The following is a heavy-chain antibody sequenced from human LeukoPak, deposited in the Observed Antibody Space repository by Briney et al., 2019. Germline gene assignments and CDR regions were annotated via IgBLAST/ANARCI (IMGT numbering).Heavy chain of an antibody. V-gene: IGHV4-39*07. D-gene: IGHD6-19*01. CDR2: IYYSGST. CDR3: ARVAVAGRYCLDY. Sequence: SETLSLTCTVSGGSISSSSYYWGWIRQPPGKGLEWIGSIYYSGSTYYNPSLKSRVTISVDTSKNQFSLKLSSVTAADTAVYYCARVAVAGRYCLDYWGQGTLVTVSS. CDR1: GGSISSSSYY. J-gene: IGHJ4*02.